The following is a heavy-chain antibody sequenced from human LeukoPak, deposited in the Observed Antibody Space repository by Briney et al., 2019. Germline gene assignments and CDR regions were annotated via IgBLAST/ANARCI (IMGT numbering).Heavy chain of an antibody. CDR1: GYTFTSYG. CDR3: ASQNVSSGWHIWFDP. V-gene: IGHV1-18*01. Sequence: GASVKVSCKASGYTFTSYGISWVRQAPGQGLEWMGWISAYNGNTNYAQKLQGRVTMTTDTSTSTAYMELRSLRSEDTAVYYCASQNVSSGWHIWFDPWGQGTLVTVSS. D-gene: IGHD6-19*01. CDR2: ISAYNGNT. J-gene: IGHJ5*02.